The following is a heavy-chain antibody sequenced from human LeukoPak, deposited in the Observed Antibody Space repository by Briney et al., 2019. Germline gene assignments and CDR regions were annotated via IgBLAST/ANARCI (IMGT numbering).Heavy chain of an antibody. V-gene: IGHV3-49*04. Sequence: GGSLRLSCTASGFTFGDYAMSWVRQAPGKGLEWVGSIRSKAYGGTTEYAASVKGRFTISRDDSKGIAHLQMNSLKTEDTAVYYCTRGPADFDYWGQGTLVTVSS. CDR2: IRSKAYGGTT. CDR1: GFTFGDYA. CDR3: TRGPADFDY. J-gene: IGHJ4*02.